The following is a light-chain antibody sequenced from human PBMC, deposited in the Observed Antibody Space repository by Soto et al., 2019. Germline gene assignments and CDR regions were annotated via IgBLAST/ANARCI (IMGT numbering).Light chain of an antibody. CDR3: HQYYTRPRT. CDR2: AGS. J-gene: IGKJ4*01. CDR1: QSVLYDLSDNNY. Sequence: VLTPSRDILGVSPAGSATINCQSNQSVLYDLSDNNYFAWYQQKPGQPLKKIIHAGSVRYYGVPDRFSGSGSATDFTLTISSLQVEDVAVYYCHQYYTRPRTFGGGTKVDIK. V-gene: IGKV4-1*01.